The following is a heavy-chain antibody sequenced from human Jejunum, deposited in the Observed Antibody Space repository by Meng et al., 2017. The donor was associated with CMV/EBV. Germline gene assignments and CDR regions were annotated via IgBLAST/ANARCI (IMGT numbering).Heavy chain of an antibody. Sequence: CTVSGGSISGYYWGWIRQPPGKGLEWIGYISYSGSTNYNPSLKSRVTISVDTSKNQFSLRLSSVTAADTGVYYCARDRKSGSEFDYWGQGTLVTVSS. D-gene: IGHD1-26*01. CDR2: ISYSGST. J-gene: IGHJ4*02. V-gene: IGHV4-59*01. CDR3: ARDRKSGSEFDY. CDR1: GGSISGYY.